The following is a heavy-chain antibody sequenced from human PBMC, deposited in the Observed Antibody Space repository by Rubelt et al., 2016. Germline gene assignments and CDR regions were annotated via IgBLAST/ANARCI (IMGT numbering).Heavy chain of an antibody. CDR3: ASQSSSGWYAFDI. CDR1: GGSFSGYY. V-gene: IGHV4-34*01. Sequence: VQLQQWGAGLLKPSETLSLTCAVYGGSFSGYYWSWIRQPPGKGLEWIGEINHGGSTNYNPSLKSRVTISVDPSKNQFSLKLSSVTAADTAVYYCASQSSSGWYAFDIWGQGTMVTVSS. CDR2: INHGGST. D-gene: IGHD6-19*01. J-gene: IGHJ3*02.